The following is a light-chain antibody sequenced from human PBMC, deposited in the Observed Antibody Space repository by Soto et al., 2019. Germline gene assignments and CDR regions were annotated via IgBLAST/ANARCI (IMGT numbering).Light chain of an antibody. V-gene: IGKV1-5*03. Sequence: IHMSYSLSTLSVSLGEMVTMTFRARQTISSWLAWYQQKPGKAPKLLIYKASSLESGVPSRFSGSGSGTEFTLTISSLQPDDFATYYCQQYNSYPWTFGQGTKVDI. CDR1: QTISSW. CDR2: KAS. CDR3: QQYNSYPWT. J-gene: IGKJ1*01.